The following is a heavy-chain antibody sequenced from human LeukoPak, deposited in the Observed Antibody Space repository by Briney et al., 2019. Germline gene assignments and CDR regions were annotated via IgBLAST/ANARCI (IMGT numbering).Heavy chain of an antibody. CDR3: ARGDDFDDYGDWFDP. CDR1: GFTFSSYS. CDR2: IRSSSSTI. V-gene: IGHV3-48*02. Sequence: GGSLRLSCAASGFTFSSYSMNWVRQAPGKGLEWVAYIRSSSSTIYYADSVKGRFTISRDNAKNSLYLQMNSLRDEDTAVYYCARGDDFDDYGDWFDPWGQGTLVTVSS. J-gene: IGHJ5*02. D-gene: IGHD4-17*01.